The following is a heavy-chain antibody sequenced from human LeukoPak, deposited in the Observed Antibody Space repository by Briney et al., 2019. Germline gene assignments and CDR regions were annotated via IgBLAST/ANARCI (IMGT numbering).Heavy chain of an antibody. J-gene: IGHJ4*02. CDR2: IKEDGSQK. CDR3: VRGSYGYFY. V-gene: IGHV3-7*04. CDR1: GFTFSSYW. Sequence: PGGSLRLSCAASGFTFSSYWMTWVRQAPGKGLEWVANIKEDGSQKYYMDSVKGRFSISRDNAKNSLYLQMNSLRAEDTAVYSCVRGSYGYFYWGQGTLVTVSS. D-gene: IGHD3-16*01.